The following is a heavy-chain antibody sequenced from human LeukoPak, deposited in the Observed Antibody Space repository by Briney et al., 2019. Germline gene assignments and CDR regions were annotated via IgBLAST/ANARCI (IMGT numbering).Heavy chain of an antibody. Sequence: PSETLSLTCTVSGGSISSSSYYWSWIRQPPGKGLEWIGYIYYSGSTNYNPSLKSRVTISVDTSKNQFSLKLSSVTAADTAVYYCARGDRGYYDSSGYYTPRYWGQGTLVTVSS. CDR3: ARGDRGYYDSSGYYTPRY. V-gene: IGHV4-61*01. CDR2: IYYSGST. J-gene: IGHJ4*02. D-gene: IGHD3-22*01. CDR1: GGSISSSSYY.